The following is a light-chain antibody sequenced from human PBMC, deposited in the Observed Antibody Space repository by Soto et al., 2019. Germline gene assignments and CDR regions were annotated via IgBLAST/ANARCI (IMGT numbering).Light chain of an antibody. J-gene: IGKJ4*01. CDR3: QQRSNWPLT. Sequence: EIVLTQSPATLSLSPGEGATLSCRASQRVSSYLAWYQKKPGQAPRLLLYDASNRATGIPARFSGRGSGTDFTLTISSLEPEDSAVYYCQQRSNWPLTFGGGTKVEIK. CDR2: DAS. V-gene: IGKV3-11*01. CDR1: QRVSSY.